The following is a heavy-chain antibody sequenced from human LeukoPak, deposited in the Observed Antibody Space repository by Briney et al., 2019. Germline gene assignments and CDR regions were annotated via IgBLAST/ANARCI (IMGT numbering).Heavy chain of an antibody. J-gene: IGHJ6*02. CDR3: ARGGGDYVYYYGMDV. CDR2: INSDGSST. D-gene: IGHD4-17*01. V-gene: IGHV3-74*01. CDR1: GFTFSSYW. Sequence: GGSLRLSCAASGFTFSSYWMHWVRQAPGKGLVWVSRINSDGSSTSYADSVKGRFTISRDNAKNTLYLHMNSLRAEDTAVYYCARGGGDYVYYYGMDVWGQGTTVTVSS.